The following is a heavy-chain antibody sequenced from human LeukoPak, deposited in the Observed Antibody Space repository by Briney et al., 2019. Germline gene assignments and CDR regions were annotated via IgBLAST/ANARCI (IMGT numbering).Heavy chain of an antibody. J-gene: IGHJ4*02. CDR1: GFTFSSYE. Sequence: GGSLRLSCAASGFTFSSYEMNWVRQAPGKGLEWVSYISSSGSTIYYAASVKGRFTISRDNAKNSLYLQMNSLRAEDTAVYYCARGSGWYGGLDYWGQGTLVTVSS. CDR2: ISSSGSTI. V-gene: IGHV3-48*03. D-gene: IGHD6-19*01. CDR3: ARGSGWYGGLDY.